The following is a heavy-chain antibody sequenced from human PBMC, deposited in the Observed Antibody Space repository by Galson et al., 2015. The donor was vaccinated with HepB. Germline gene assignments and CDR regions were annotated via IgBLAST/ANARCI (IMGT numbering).Heavy chain of an antibody. CDR3: AKARSTNAYKVFDY. V-gene: IGHV3-9*01. Sequence: SLRLSCAASGFTFDDYAMHWVRQTPGKGLEWVSGIGWNSAYIDYADSVKGRFTISRDNAKNSLCLQMDSLRPEDTALYYCAKARSTNAYKVFDYWGQGILVAVSS. D-gene: IGHD5-24*01. J-gene: IGHJ4*02. CDR1: GFTFDDYA. CDR2: IGWNSAYI.